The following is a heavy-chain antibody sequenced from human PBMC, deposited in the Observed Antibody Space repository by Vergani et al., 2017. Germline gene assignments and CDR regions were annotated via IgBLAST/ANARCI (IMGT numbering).Heavy chain of an antibody. J-gene: IGHJ4*02. CDR1: GFTFSSYA. CDR3: ARGSSDYYDSSGYYGY. CDR2: ISGSGGST. V-gene: IGHV3-23*04. Sequence: EVQLVESGGGLVKPGGSLRLSCAASGFTFSSYAMSWVRQAPGKGLEWVSAISGSGGSTYYADSVKGRFTISRDNSKNTLYLQMNSLRAEDTAVYYCARGSSDYYDSSGYYGYWGQGTLVTVSS. D-gene: IGHD3-22*01.